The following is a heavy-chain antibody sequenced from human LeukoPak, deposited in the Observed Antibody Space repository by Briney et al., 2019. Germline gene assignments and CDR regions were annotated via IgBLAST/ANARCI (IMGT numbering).Heavy chain of an antibody. D-gene: IGHD3-10*01. CDR3: ARDGPDYGSGSYNL. CDR2: IYSGGSI. J-gene: IGHJ5*02. V-gene: IGHV3-66*01. Sequence: PGGSLRLSCAASGFTFSSYEMNWVRQAPGKGLEWVSVIYSGGSIYYADSVKGRFTISRDNSKNTLYLQMNSLRDDDTAVYYCARDGPDYGSGSYNLWGQGTLVTVSS. CDR1: GFTFSSYE.